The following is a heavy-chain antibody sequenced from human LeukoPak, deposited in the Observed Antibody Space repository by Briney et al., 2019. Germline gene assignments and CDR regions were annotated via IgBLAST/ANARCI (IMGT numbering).Heavy chain of an antibody. V-gene: IGHV3-74*01. CDR2: INSDGSST. D-gene: IGHD2-15*01. Sequence: GGSLRLSWAASGFTFSIYWTHSVRQAPGKGLVWVSRINSDGSSTSYADSVKGRFTISRDNAKNTLYLQMNSLRAEDTAVYYCARSPRYCSGGSCYTGRGVFDIWGQGTMVTVSS. CDR1: GFTFSIYW. CDR3: ARSPRYCSGGSCYTGRGVFDI. J-gene: IGHJ3*02.